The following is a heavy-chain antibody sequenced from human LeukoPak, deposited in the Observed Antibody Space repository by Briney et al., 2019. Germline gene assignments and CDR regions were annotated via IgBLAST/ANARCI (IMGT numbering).Heavy chain of an antibody. CDR3: ARDRYGSGSRYYYGMDV. D-gene: IGHD3-10*01. CDR2: IWYDGSNK. J-gene: IGHJ6*04. CDR1: GFTFSSYG. V-gene: IGHV3-33*01. Sequence: PGGSLRLSCAASGFTFSSYGMHWVRQAPGKGLEWVAVIWYDGSNKYYADSVKGRFTISRDNSKNTLYLQMNSLRAEDTVVYYCARDRYGSGSRYYYGMDVWGKGTTVTVSS.